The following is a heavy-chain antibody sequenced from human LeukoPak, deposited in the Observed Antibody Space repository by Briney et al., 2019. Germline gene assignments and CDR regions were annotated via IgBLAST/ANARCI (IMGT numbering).Heavy chain of an antibody. CDR2: IYTSGST. J-gene: IGHJ4*02. CDR3: ARDREGYYYDSRGYYFDY. V-gene: IGHV4-4*07. Sequence: PSETPSLTCTVSGGSISSYYWSWIRQPAGKGLEWIGRIYTSGSTNYNPSLKSRVTMSVDTSKNQFSLKLSSVTAADTAVYYCARDREGYYYDSRGYYFDYWGQGTLVTVSS. CDR1: GGSISSYY. D-gene: IGHD3-22*01.